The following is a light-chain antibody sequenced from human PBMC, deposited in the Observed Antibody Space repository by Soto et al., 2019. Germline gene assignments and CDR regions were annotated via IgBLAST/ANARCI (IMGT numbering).Light chain of an antibody. J-gene: IGKJ4*01. CDR3: LQDYNYPLT. CDR1: QGIRND. CDR2: AAT. Sequence: AIQMTQSPSSLSASVGDRVTITCRASQGIRNDLGWYQQKPGKAPKLLIYAATTLQSGVPSRFSGSGSGTDFTLTISSLQPEDFATYYWLQDYNYPLTFGGGTKVEIK. V-gene: IGKV1-6*01.